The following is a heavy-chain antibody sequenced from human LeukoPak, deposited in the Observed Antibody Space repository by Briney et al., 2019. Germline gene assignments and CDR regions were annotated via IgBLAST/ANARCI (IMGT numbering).Heavy chain of an antibody. Sequence: SETLSLTCTVSGGSVRSDIYYWSWIRQPPGKGVEWIGYIYYSGSTNYNPSLKSRVTISVDTSKNQFSLKLSSVTAADTAVYYCARLSLDSSGYKYYFDYWGQGTLVTVSS. J-gene: IGHJ4*02. D-gene: IGHD3-22*01. CDR1: GGSVRSDIYY. CDR2: IYYSGST. V-gene: IGHV4-61*01. CDR3: ARLSLDSSGYKYYFDY.